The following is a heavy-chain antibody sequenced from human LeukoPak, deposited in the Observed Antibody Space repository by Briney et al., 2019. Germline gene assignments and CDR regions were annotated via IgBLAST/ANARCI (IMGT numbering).Heavy chain of an antibody. V-gene: IGHV3-30*04. J-gene: IGHJ4*02. CDR2: ISYDGSNK. D-gene: IGHD1-14*01. Sequence: QPGGSLRLSCAASGFTFSSYPMHWVRQAPGKGLEWVAVISYDGSNKYYADSVKGRFTISRDNSKNTLYLQMNSLRAEDTAVYYCATRRTPRTIVIRSGLRYWGQGTLVTVSS. CDR3: ATRRTPRTIVIRSGLRY. CDR1: GFTFSSYP.